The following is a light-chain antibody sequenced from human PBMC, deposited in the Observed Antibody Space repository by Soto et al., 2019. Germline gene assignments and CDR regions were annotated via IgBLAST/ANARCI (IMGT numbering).Light chain of an antibody. V-gene: IGKV3D-20*01. CDR3: HQYGSSPGT. J-gene: IGKJ1*01. Sequence: EIVLTQSPATLSLSPGERATLSCGASQSVNINYLAWYQQKPGLAPRLLIYDASTSATGIPDRFSGSGSGTEFTLTISRLEPEDFAVYYCHQYGSSPGTFGQGTKVEIK. CDR1: QSVNINY. CDR2: DAS.